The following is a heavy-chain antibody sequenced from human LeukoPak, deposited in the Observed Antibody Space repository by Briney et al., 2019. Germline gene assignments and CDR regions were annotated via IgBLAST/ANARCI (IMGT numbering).Heavy chain of an antibody. Sequence: SGGSLRLSCAASGFTFSNTAMSWVRQAPGKGLEWVAVISYDGSNKYYADSAKGRFTISRDNSKNTLYLQMNSLRAEDTAVYYCAKEGGLRFLEWLSAGYWFDPWGQGTLVTVSS. V-gene: IGHV3-30*04. CDR3: AKEGGLRFLEWLSAGYWFDP. CDR1: GFTFSNTA. J-gene: IGHJ5*02. CDR2: ISYDGSNK. D-gene: IGHD3-3*01.